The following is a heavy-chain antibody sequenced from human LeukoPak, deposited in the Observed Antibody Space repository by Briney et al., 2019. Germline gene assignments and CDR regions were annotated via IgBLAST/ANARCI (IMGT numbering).Heavy chain of an antibody. CDR1: GYTFTGYY. V-gene: IGHV1-2*02. CDR3: ARVDGSGSYHFDY. J-gene: IGHJ4*02. Sequence: ALVKVSCKASGYTFTGYYMHWVRQAPGQGLEWMGWINPNSGGTNYAQKFQGRVTMTRDTSISTAYMELSRLRSDDTAVYYCARVDGSGSYHFDYWGQGTLVTVSS. D-gene: IGHD3-10*01. CDR2: INPNSGGT.